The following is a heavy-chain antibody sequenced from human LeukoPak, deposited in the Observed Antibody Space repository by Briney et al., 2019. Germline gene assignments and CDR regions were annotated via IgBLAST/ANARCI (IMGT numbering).Heavy chain of an antibody. CDR2: INHSGST. J-gene: IGHJ5*02. CDR3: ARVAVAGIHWFDP. CDR1: GGSFSGYY. D-gene: IGHD6-19*01. Sequence: SETLSLTCAVYGGSFSGYYWSWIRQPPGKGLEWIGEINHSGSTNYNPSLKSRVTISVDTSKNQFSLKLSSVTAADTAVYYCARVAVAGIHWFDPWGQGTLVTVSS. V-gene: IGHV4-34*01.